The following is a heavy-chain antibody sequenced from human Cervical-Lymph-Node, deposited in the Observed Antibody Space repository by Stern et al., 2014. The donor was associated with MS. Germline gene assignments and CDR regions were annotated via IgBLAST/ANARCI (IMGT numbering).Heavy chain of an antibody. CDR2: ISWYSNNI. Sequence: EVQLVESGGGSVQPGRSLRLSCAASGVTFDDCGMHWVRQAPGKGLEWVAGISWYSNNIGYADSVRGRFTISRDNATNSLYLQMNGLRPEATALYYCAKDISERHYYFDSWGEGTLVTVSS. V-gene: IGHV3-9*01. CDR1: GVTFDDCG. D-gene: IGHD3-16*02. CDR3: AKDISERHYYFDS. J-gene: IGHJ4*02.